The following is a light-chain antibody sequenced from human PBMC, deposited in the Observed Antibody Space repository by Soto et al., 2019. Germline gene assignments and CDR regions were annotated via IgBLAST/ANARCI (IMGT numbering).Light chain of an antibody. CDR1: QSLIHSDGNTY. CDR2: EVS. J-gene: IGKJ1*01. V-gene: IGKV2-30*02. Sequence: DVVMTQSPLSLPVTLAQPASISCRSSQSLIHSDGNTYLNWFQQRPGQSPRGLIYEVSDRDSGVPDRFSGSGSGTDFTLKISRVEAEDVGVYYCMQATYWPWTFGQGTEVEI. CDR3: MQATYWPWT.